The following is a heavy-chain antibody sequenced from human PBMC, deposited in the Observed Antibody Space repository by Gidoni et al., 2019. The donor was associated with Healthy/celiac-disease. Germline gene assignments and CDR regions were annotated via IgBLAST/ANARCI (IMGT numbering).Heavy chain of an antibody. V-gene: IGHV4-4*02. D-gene: IGHD2-15*01. Sequence: QVQLQESGPGLVKPSGTLSLTCAVSGGSLSSSNWWSWVRQPPGKGLEWIGEIYHSGSTNDNPSLKSRVTISVDKSKNQFSLKLSSVTAADTAVYYCAGRYCSGGSCYSVWIDYWGQGTLVTVSS. J-gene: IGHJ4*02. CDR2: IYHSGST. CDR3: AGRYCSGGSCYSVWIDY. CDR1: GGSLSSSNW.